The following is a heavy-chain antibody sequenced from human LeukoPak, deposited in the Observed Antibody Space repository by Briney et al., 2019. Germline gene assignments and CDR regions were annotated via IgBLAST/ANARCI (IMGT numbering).Heavy chain of an antibody. Sequence: SETLSLTCTVSGGSISSGSYYWNWIWQPAGKGLEWIGRIYSSGSTNYNPSLKSRVTISVDTSKNQFSLKLSSVTAADTAVYYCARVALEYYESSGYNNWFDPWGQGTLVTVSS. CDR3: ARVALEYYESSGYNNWFDP. V-gene: IGHV4-61*02. CDR2: IYSSGST. CDR1: GGSISSGSYY. J-gene: IGHJ5*02. D-gene: IGHD3-22*01.